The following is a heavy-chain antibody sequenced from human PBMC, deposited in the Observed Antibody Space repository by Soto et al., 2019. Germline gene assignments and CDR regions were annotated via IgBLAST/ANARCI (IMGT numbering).Heavy chain of an antibody. V-gene: IGHV1-18*01. CDR2: ISAYNGNT. D-gene: IGHD2-2*02. CDR3: ARVVGDIVVVPAATPDAFDI. Sequence: ASVKVSCKASGYTFTSYGISWVRQAPGQGLEWMGWISAYNGNTNYAQKLRGRVTMTTDTSTSTAYMELRSLRSDDTAVYYCARVVGDIVVVPAATPDAFDIWGQGTMVTVSS. J-gene: IGHJ3*02. CDR1: GYTFTSYG.